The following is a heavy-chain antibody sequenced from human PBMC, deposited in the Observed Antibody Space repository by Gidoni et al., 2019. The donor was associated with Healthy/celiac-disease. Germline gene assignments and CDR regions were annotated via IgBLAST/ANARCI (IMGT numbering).Heavy chain of an antibody. CDR1: GYTFTSYA. CDR3: ARPWRGYSSSWYHYFDY. V-gene: IGHV1-3*01. Sequence: QVQLVQSGAEVKKPGASVKVSCKASGYTFTSYAMHWVRQAPGQRLEWMGWINAGNGNTKYSQKFQGRVTITRDTSASTAYMELSSLRSEDTAVYYCARPWRGYSSSWYHYFDYWGQGTLVTVSS. D-gene: IGHD6-13*01. J-gene: IGHJ4*02. CDR2: INAGNGNT.